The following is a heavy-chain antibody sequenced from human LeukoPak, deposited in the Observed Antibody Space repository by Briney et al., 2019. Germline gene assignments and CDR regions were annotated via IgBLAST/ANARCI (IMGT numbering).Heavy chain of an antibody. Sequence: TGGSLRLSCAASGFTFSSYVMSWVRQAPGKGLEWVSAISGSGGSKYFPDSVKGRFTISRDNSKNTLHLQMNSLRAEDTALYYCAKGPSGSYYGFDMWGQGTMVTVSS. J-gene: IGHJ3*02. V-gene: IGHV3-23*01. D-gene: IGHD3-10*01. CDR3: AKGPSGSYYGFDM. CDR2: ISGSGGSK. CDR1: GFTFSSYV.